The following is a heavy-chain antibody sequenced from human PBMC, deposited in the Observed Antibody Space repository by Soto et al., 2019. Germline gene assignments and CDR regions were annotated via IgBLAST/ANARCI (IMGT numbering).Heavy chain of an antibody. J-gene: IGHJ6*02. CDR2: IRASSTYI. Sequence: GGSLRLSCAASGFNFNNFGMNWFRQAPGKGLEWVSSIRASSTYIYYAESVKGRFTISRDNAKKSLYLEMNRLGVEDTAVYYCAKDRAPFCGGDCGLVDVWGQGTSVTVSS. V-gene: IGHV3-21*01. D-gene: IGHD2-21*02. CDR3: AKDRAPFCGGDCGLVDV. CDR1: GFNFNNFG.